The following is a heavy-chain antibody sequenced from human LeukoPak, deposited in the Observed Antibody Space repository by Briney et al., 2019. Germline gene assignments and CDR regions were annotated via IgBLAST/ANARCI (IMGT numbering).Heavy chain of an antibody. Sequence: SETLSLTCAVYGGSFSGYYWSWIRQPPGKGLEWIGEITHSGSTNYNPSLKSRVTISVDTSKNQFSLKLSSVTAAETAVYYCSRASYSIGYNWFDPWGQGTLVTVSS. CDR1: GGSFSGYY. D-gene: IGHD1-26*01. V-gene: IGHV4-34*01. J-gene: IGHJ5*02. CDR2: ITHSGST. CDR3: SRASYSIGYNWFDP.